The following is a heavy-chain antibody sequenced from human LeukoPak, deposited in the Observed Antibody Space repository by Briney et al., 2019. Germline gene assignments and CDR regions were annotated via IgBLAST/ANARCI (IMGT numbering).Heavy chain of an antibody. CDR3: ARDKTVTGYYGMDV. J-gene: IGHJ6*02. CDR1: GGTFSSYG. CDR2: IIPIFGTA. D-gene: IGHD4-11*01. Sequence: SVKVSCKASGGTFSSYGISWVRQAPRQGLEWMGGIIPIFGTANYAQKFQGRVTITADESTSTAYMELSSLRSEDTAVYYCARDKTVTGYYGMDVWGQGTTVTVSS. V-gene: IGHV1-69*13.